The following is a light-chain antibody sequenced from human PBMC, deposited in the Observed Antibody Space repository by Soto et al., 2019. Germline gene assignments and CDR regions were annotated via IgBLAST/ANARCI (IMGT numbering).Light chain of an antibody. CDR3: QQYNRFSWT. V-gene: IGKV1-5*03. CDR1: QSINKW. Sequence: DIQMTQSPSTLSASVGDRVTITCRASQSINKWLAWYQQKPGKAPKLLIYKASILQSLVPSRFSGTGSGTEFTLTISSLQPDDVASYFCQQYNRFSWTFGQGTKVEIK. CDR2: KAS. J-gene: IGKJ1*01.